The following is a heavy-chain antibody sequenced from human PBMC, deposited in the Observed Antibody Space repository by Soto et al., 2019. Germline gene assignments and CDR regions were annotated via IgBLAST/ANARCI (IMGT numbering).Heavy chain of an antibody. CDR2: IRSQANSYAT. V-gene: IGHV3-73*01. Sequence: EVQLVESGGGLVQPGGSLKLSCAASGFTFSDSAMQWVRQASGKGLEWVGRIRSQANSYATVYAASVKGRFTISRDDSKNTAYLQMNSLKAEDTAVYYCTRGMWGVVPTTEDYWGQGILVTVSS. CDR1: GFTFSDSA. J-gene: IGHJ4*02. D-gene: IGHD5-12*01. CDR3: TRGMWGVVPTTEDY.